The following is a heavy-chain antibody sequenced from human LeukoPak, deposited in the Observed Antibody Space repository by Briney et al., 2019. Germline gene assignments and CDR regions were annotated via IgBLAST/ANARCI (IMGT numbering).Heavy chain of an antibody. CDR2: INSGGSRT. D-gene: IGHD2-15*01. Sequence: GGSRRLSCAASGFTFSNYWMRWVRQAPGKVLVWVSHINSGGSRTTHADSVKGRFTISRDNAKNTLYLQMNRLRAEDTAVYDCARATWHESYYYYYYGMDVWGQGTTVTVSS. CDR3: ARATWHESYYYYYYGMDV. CDR1: GFTFSNYW. V-gene: IGHV3-74*03. J-gene: IGHJ6*02.